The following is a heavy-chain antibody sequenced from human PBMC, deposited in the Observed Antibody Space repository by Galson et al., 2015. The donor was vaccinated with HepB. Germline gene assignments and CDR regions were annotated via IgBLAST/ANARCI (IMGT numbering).Heavy chain of an antibody. CDR3: ARDMRVNYYYYYMDV. CDR2: ISWNSRTV. CDR1: GFTFDDSA. J-gene: IGHJ6*03. Sequence: SLRLSCAASGFTFDDSAMHWVRQAPGKGLEWVPGISWNSRTVDYADSVKGRFTISRDNAKNSLYLQMNSLRAEDTALYYCARDMRVNYYYYYMDVWGKGTTVTVSS. D-gene: IGHD2-21*01. V-gene: IGHV3-9*01.